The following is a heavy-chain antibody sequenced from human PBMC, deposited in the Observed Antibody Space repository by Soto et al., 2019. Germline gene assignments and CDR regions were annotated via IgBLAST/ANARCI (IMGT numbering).Heavy chain of an antibody. V-gene: IGHV4-31*03. CDR3: ARVSATGTRGFDP. CDR2: ISYRGTP. D-gene: IGHD6-13*01. CDR1: GGSFSSGAYY. Sequence: QVQLQESGTGLVKPSQNLSLTCTVSGGSFSSGAYYWSWVRRHPGMGLEWIGYISYRGTPYYNPSLKIRLTISVDASKNQLSLRLSSVTAADTAMYYCARVSATGTRGFDPWVQGTLVTVSS. J-gene: IGHJ5*02.